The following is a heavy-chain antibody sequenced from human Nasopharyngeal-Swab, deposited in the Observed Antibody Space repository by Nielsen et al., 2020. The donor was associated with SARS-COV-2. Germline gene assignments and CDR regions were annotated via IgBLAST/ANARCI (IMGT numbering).Heavy chain of an antibody. CDR3: ARESLPSYYDDSRGYVGYAFDI. CDR1: GDTFNNNA. D-gene: IGHD3-22*01. CDR2: IIPIYGTT. J-gene: IGHJ3*02. Sequence: SVKVSCKASGDTFNNNAISWVRQAPGQGLEWMGGIIPIYGTTNRAQKFQGRLTITADDTTNTAYMELSSLRSEDTAVYYCARESLPSYYDDSRGYVGYAFDIWGQGTMVTVSS. V-gene: IGHV1-69*13.